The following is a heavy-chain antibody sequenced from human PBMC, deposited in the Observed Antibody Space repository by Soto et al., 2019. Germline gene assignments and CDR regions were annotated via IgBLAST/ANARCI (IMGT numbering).Heavy chain of an antibody. V-gene: IGHV4-31*03. J-gene: IGHJ5*02. CDR1: GGSISSGGYY. CDR3: ARVQSTAGTGGGNWFDP. D-gene: IGHD6-13*01. CDR2: IYYSGST. Sequence: SETLSLTCTVSGGSISSGGYYWSWIRQHPGKGLEWIGYIYYSGSTYYNPSLKSRVTISADTSKNQSSLKLSSVTAADTAVYYCARVQSTAGTGGGNWFDPWGQGTLVPVSS.